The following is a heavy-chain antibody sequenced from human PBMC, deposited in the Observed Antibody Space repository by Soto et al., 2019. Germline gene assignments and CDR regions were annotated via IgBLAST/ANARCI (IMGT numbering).Heavy chain of an antibody. Sequence: GGSLRLSCAASGFTFDDYAMHWVRQAPGKGLEWVSGISWNSGSINYADSVEGRFTISRDNAKNSLYLQMNSLRAEDTALYYCAKDAMTTVITSGFDYWGQGTLVTVSS. CDR3: AKDAMTTVITSGFDY. CDR2: ISWNSGSI. V-gene: IGHV3-9*01. D-gene: IGHD4-4*01. J-gene: IGHJ4*02. CDR1: GFTFDDYA.